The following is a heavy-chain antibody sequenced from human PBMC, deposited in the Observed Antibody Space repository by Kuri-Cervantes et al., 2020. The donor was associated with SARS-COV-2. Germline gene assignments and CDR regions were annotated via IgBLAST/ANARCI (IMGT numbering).Heavy chain of an antibody. Sequence: SETLSPTCAVAGRSLSSYYWSWIRQPAGKGLEWIGRIYTSGSTNYNPSLKSRVTMSVDTSKNQFSLKLSSVTAADTAVYYCARDQGLAYYDFWSGYSNDAFDIWGQGTMVTVSS. D-gene: IGHD3-3*01. CDR2: IYTSGST. CDR3: ARDQGLAYYDFWSGYSNDAFDI. J-gene: IGHJ3*02. CDR1: GRSLSSYY. V-gene: IGHV4-4*07.